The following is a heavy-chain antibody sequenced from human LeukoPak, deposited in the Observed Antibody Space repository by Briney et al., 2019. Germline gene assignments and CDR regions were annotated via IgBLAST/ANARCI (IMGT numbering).Heavy chain of an antibody. D-gene: IGHD5-12*01. J-gene: IGHJ4*02. CDR2: ICYSGST. CDR3: ARRDGLVVANAFDY. CDR1: GGSISSYY. Sequence: PAGTLSLTCTVSGGSISSYYWSWIRQPPGKGLEWIGYICYSGSTNYNPSLRSRVTISVDTSKNQFFLKLSSVTAADTAVYYCARRDGLVVANAFDYWGQGTLVTVSS. V-gene: IGHV4-59*08.